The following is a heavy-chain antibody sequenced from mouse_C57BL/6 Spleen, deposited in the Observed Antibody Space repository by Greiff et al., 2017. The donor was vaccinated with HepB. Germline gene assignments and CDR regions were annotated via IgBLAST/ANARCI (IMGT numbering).Heavy chain of an antibody. V-gene: IGHV1-18*01. CDR3: ARKGLTTVVPPFAY. J-gene: IGHJ3*01. CDR2: INPNNGGT. D-gene: IGHD1-1*01. Sequence: VQLKQSGPELVKPGASVKIPCKASGYTFTDYNMDWVKQSHGKSLEWIGDINPNNGGTIYNQKFKGKATLTVDKSSSTAYMELRSLTSEDTAVYYCARKGLTTVVPPFAYWGQGTLVTVSA. CDR1: GYTFTDYN.